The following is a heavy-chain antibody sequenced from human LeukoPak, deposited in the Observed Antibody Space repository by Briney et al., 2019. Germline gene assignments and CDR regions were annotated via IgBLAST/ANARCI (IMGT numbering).Heavy chain of an antibody. J-gene: IGHJ6*03. D-gene: IGHD6-13*01. CDR3: AKVSGSSSWYSYYYYMDV. Sequence: GGSLRLSCAASGFTFRRYGMSWVRQAPGKGLEWVSAISGSGGSTYYADSVKGRFTISRDNSKNTLYLQMNSLRAEDTAVYYCAKVSGSSSWYSYYYYMDVWGKGTTVTISS. CDR1: GFTFRRYG. V-gene: IGHV3-23*01. CDR2: ISGSGGST.